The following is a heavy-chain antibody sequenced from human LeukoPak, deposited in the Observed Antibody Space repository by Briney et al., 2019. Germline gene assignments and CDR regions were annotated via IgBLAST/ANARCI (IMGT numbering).Heavy chain of an antibody. V-gene: IGHV1-2*02. D-gene: IGHD3-9*01. CDR1: GYTFTGYY. J-gene: IGHJ3*02. CDR3: ARDISINTKNAFGI. CDR2: INPKTGGT. Sequence: ASVKVSCKASGYTFTGYYLHWMRQAPGQGLEWMGWINPKTGGTNYAQKFQVRVTMTRDTSISTAYMELSSLRSDDTAVYYCARDISINTKNAFGIWGQGTMVTVSS.